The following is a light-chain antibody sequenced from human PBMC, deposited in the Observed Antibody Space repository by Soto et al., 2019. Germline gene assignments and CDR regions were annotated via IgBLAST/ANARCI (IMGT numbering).Light chain of an antibody. CDR2: GAS. CDR3: QQYGTSLWT. V-gene: IGKV3-20*01. Sequence: EIVLTQSPGTLSLSPGERATLSCRASQSVSSSYLAWYQQKSGQAPRLLIYGASSRATGIPDRFSGSGSGTDFTLTISRLEPEDFVVYYCQQYGTSLWTFDQGTKVEIK. CDR1: QSVSSSY. J-gene: IGKJ1*01.